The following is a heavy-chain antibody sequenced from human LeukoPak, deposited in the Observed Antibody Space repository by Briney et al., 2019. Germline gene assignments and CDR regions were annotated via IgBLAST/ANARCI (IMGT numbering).Heavy chain of an antibody. V-gene: IGHV3-30*04. D-gene: IGHD3-10*01. CDR2: ISYDGSNK. CDR1: GFTFSSYA. J-gene: IGHJ4*02. Sequence: GRSLRLSCAASGFTFSSYAMRWVRQAPGKGLEWVAVISYDGSNKYYADSVKGRFTISRDNSKNTLYLQMNSLRAEDTAVYYCKGGYGSGSYSNRHDYWGQGTLVTVSS. CDR3: KGGYGSGSYSNRHDY.